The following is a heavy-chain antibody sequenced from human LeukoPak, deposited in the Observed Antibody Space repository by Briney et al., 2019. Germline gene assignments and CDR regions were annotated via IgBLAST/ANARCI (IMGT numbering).Heavy chain of an antibody. Sequence: GGSLRLSCAASGFTFSNYGMHWVRQTPGKGLAWVAVISYDGGDKHYADTVKGRFTISRDNSKNTLYLQMNSLRAEDTAVYYCARDRDIAAAGYYFDYWGQGTLVTVSS. CDR3: ARDRDIAAAGYYFDY. CDR2: ISYDGGDK. J-gene: IGHJ4*02. CDR1: GFTFSNYG. D-gene: IGHD6-13*01. V-gene: IGHV3-30*03.